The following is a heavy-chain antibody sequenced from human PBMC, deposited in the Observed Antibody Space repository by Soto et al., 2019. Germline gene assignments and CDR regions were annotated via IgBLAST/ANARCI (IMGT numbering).Heavy chain of an antibody. CDR2: IYYSGST. J-gene: IGHJ5*02. D-gene: IGHD3-22*01. V-gene: IGHV4-59*12. CDR3: AYSSGYYWFDP. CDR1: GCSISSYY. Sequence: PSETLSLTCTVSGCSISSYYWSWIRQPPGKGLEWIGYIYYSGSTNYNPSLKSRVTISVDTSKNQFSLKLSSVTAADTAVYYCAYSSGYYWFDPWGQGTLVTVSS.